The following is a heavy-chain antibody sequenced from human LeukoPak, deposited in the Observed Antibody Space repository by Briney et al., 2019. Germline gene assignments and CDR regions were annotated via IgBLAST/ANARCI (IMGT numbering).Heavy chain of an antibody. Sequence: ASVKVSCKASGYTFTSYDINWVRQATGQGLEWMGWMNPNSGNTGYAQKFQGRVTMTRDTSISTAYMELSRLRSDDTAVYYCARVLLVFGVSLPGYWGQGTLVTVSS. D-gene: IGHD3-3*01. CDR1: GYTFTSYD. V-gene: IGHV1-8*01. CDR2: MNPNSGNT. CDR3: ARVLLVFGVSLPGY. J-gene: IGHJ4*02.